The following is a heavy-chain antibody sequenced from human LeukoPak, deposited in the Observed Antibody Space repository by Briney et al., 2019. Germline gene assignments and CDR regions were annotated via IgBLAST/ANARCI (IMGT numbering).Heavy chain of an antibody. Sequence: GGSLRLSCAASGFTFSSYAMSWVRQAPGKGLEWVSAISGSGGSTYYADSVKGRFTISRDNSKNTLYLQMSSLRAEDTAVYYCVKDWEGTVFDYWGHGTLVTVSS. CDR3: VKDWEGTVFDY. J-gene: IGHJ4*01. V-gene: IGHV3-23*01. CDR1: GFTFSSYA. D-gene: IGHD1-26*01. CDR2: ISGSGGST.